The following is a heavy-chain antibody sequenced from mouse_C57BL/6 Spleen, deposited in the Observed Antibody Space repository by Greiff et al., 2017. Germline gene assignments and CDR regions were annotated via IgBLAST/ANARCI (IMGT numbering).Heavy chain of an antibody. J-gene: IGHJ2*01. CDR1: GFTFSDYG. V-gene: IGHV5-17*01. CDR3: ARERNSDYFDY. Sequence: EVKLMESGGGLVKPGGSLKLSCAASGFTFSDYGMHWVRQAPEKGLEWVAYISSGSSTIYYADTVKGRFTISRDNAKNTLFLQMTSLRSEDTAMYYCARERNSDYFDYWGQGTTLTVSS. CDR2: ISSGSSTI.